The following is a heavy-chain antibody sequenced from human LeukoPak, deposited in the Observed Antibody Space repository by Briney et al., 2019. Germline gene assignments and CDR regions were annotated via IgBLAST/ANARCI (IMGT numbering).Heavy chain of an antibody. J-gene: IGHJ5*02. CDR1: GYTFTSYG. CDR3: ARDGRHRYYYDSSGFYGSWFDP. CDR2: ISAYNGNT. Sequence: ASVKVSCKASGYTFTSYGISWVRQAPGQGLDWMGWISAYNGNTNYAQKLQGRVTMTTDTSTSTAYMELRSLRSDDTAVYYCARDGRHRYYYDSSGFYGSWFDPWGQGTLVTVSS. D-gene: IGHD3-22*01. V-gene: IGHV1-18*01.